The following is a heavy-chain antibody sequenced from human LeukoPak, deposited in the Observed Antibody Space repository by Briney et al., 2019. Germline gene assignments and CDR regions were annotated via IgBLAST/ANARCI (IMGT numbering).Heavy chain of an antibody. CDR1: GYSFTTHW. Sequence: GESLKISCKASGYSFTTHWIGWVRQMPGKGLEWMGIIYPDESDTKYSPSFQGQVTISADKSISTAFLQWSSLKASDTAMYYCASATGSYSYFDYWGQGTLVTVSS. V-gene: IGHV5-51*01. J-gene: IGHJ4*02. D-gene: IGHD1-26*01. CDR2: IYPDESDT. CDR3: ASATGSYSYFDY.